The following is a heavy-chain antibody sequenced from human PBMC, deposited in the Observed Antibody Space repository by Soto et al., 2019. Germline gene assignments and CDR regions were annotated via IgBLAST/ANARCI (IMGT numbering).Heavy chain of an antibody. Sequence: SETLSLTCTVSGGSISSHPYYWGWIRQPPGEGPEWIASITYSGSTYYNPSLKSRITISVDTSSNQFSLKVNSVTAAADTAVYYCARHESYASGSYSWGQGTLVTVSS. D-gene: IGHD3-10*01. CDR3: ARHESYASGSYS. V-gene: IGHV4-39*01. CDR2: ITYSGST. J-gene: IGHJ5*02. CDR1: GGSISSHPYY.